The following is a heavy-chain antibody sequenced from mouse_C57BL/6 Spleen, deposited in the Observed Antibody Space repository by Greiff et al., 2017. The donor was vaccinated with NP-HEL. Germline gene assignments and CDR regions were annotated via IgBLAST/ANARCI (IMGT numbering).Heavy chain of an antibody. CDR2: IDPENGDT. Sequence: VHVKQSGAELVRPGASVKLSCTASGFNIKDDYMHWVKQRPEQGLEWIGWIDPENGDTEYASKFQGKATITADTSSNTAYLQLSSLTSEDTAVYYCKNYGSEAYWGQGTLVTVSA. J-gene: IGHJ3*01. D-gene: IGHD1-1*01. CDR3: KNYGSEAY. V-gene: IGHV14-4*01. CDR1: GFNIKDDY.